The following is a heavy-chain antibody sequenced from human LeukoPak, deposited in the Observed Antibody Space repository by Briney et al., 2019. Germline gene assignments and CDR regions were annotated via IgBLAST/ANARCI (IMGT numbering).Heavy chain of an antibody. CDR1: GGTFSSYA. CDR2: IIPIFGTA. CDR3: ASRGYSGSYVPFDY. D-gene: IGHD1-26*01. V-gene: IGHV1-69*05. Sequence: SVKVSCKASGGTFSSYAISWVRQAPGQGIEWMGGIIPIFGTANYAQKFQGRVTITTDESTSTAYMELSSLRSEDTAVYYCASRGYSGSYVPFDYCGQGTLVTVSS. J-gene: IGHJ4*02.